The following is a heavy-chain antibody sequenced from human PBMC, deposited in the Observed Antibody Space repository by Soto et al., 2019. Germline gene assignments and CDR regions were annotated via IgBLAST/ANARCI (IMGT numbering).Heavy chain of an antibody. CDR2: ISWNSGRI. CDR1: GFTFDDYA. CDR3: VKDSAGSCCTFYHDY. Sequence: EVQLVESGGGLVQPGRSLRLSCAASGFTFDDYAMHWVRQAPGKGLEWVSGISWNSGRIGYADSVKGRFTISRDNAKNSPFLQMSSLRVEDTALYYCVKDSAGSCCTFYHDYWGQGALVTVSS. D-gene: IGHD1-1*01. J-gene: IGHJ4*02. V-gene: IGHV3-9*01.